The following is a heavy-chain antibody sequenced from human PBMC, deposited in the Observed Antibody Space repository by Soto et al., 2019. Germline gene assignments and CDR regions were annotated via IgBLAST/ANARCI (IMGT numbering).Heavy chain of an antibody. CDR1: GFTFSGSV. V-gene: IGHV3-73*01. D-gene: IGHD3-3*01. J-gene: IGHJ6*03. Sequence: EVQLVESGGGLVQPGGSLKLSCAASGFTFSGSVMHWVRQASGKGLEWVGRIRSKGNNYATAYGASLKGRFTISRDDSKNTAYLQMNSLNTGDTAVYYCSRQASDFWSGKPQYYMDVWGKGTTVTVSS. CDR2: IRSKGNNYAT. CDR3: SRQASDFWSGKPQYYMDV.